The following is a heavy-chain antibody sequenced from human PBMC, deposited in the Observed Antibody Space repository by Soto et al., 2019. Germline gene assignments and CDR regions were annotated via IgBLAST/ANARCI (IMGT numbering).Heavy chain of an antibody. Sequence: SETLSLTCAVSGGSISSGGYYWSWIRQHPAKGLEWIGYIYLSGFTYSNPSLKSRVTMSIDTSKNQFSLKLSSVTAADTAVYYCARGGLDDFWSGYFYHLDSWGLGTLVTVSS. CDR1: GGSISSGGYY. CDR3: ARGGLDDFWSGYFYHLDS. J-gene: IGHJ4*02. D-gene: IGHD3-3*01. V-gene: IGHV4-30-4*08. CDR2: IYLSGFT.